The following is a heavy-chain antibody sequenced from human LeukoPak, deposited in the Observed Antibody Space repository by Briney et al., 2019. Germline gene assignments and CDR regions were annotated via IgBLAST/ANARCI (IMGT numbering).Heavy chain of an antibody. CDR1: GFTFSSYW. CDR3: ARAPTSYYYAMDV. CDR2: IKEDGSDK. J-gene: IGHJ6*02. Sequence: GGSLRLSCAASGFTFSSYWMSWVRQVPGKGPELVANIKEDGSDKYYVDSVKGRFTISRDNAKNSLYLQMNSLRAEDTAVYYCARAPTSYYYAMDVWGQGTTVTVSS. V-gene: IGHV3-7*02.